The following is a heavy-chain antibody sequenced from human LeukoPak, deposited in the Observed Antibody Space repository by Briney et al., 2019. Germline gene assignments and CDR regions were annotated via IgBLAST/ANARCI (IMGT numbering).Heavy chain of an antibody. CDR3: ATYDSWSGYNIAY. D-gene: IGHD3-3*01. Sequence: GGSLRLSCVVSGFTLSSRWMMWVRQAPGEGLEWMTNINRDGSEKNYVDSVKGRITITRDNAENSLYLQMNSLKVEDSAIYYCATYDSWSGYNIAYWGQGTLVTVSP. V-gene: IGHV3-7*03. CDR2: INRDGSEK. CDR1: GFTLSSRW. J-gene: IGHJ4*02.